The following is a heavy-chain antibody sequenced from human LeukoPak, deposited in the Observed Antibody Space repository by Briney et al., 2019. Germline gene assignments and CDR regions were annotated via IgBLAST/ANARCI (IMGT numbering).Heavy chain of an antibody. CDR3: ARRISSSWYEGAFDI. CDR1: GGSISSYY. V-gene: IGHV4-59*08. J-gene: IGHJ3*02. D-gene: IGHD6-13*01. Sequence: TSSETLSLTCTVSGGSISSYYWSWIRQPPGKGLEWIGYIYYSGSTNYNPSLKSRVTISVDTSKNQFSLKLSSVTAADTAVYYCARRISSSWYEGAFDIWGQGTMVTVSS. CDR2: IYYSGST.